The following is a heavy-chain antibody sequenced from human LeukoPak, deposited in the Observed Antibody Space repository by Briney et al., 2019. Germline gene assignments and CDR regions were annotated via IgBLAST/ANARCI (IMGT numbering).Heavy chain of an antibody. Sequence: GSLLLSCAASGFTFSNAWMSWVRQPPGKGLEWIGSTHYSGSTYYNPSLKSRVTISVDTSKNKFSLKLTSVTAADTAVFYCARDSVGYSSSWRTYYYYMDVWGKGTTVTVSS. CDR1: GFTFSNAW. V-gene: IGHV4-4*02. D-gene: IGHD6-13*01. CDR2: THYSGST. CDR3: ARDSVGYSSSWRTYYYYMDV. J-gene: IGHJ6*03.